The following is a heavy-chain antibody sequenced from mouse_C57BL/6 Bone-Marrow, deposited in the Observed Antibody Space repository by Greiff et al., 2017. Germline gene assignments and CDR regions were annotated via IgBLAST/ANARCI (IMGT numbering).Heavy chain of an antibody. V-gene: IGHV1-53*01. CDR3: ARGRLPAWFAY. J-gene: IGHJ3*01. D-gene: IGHD2-2*01. Sequence: VKLQESGTELVKPGASVKLSCKASGYTFTSYWMHWVKQRPGQGLEWIGNINPSNGGTNYNEKFKSKATLTVDKSSSTAYMQLSSLTSEDSAVYYCARGRLPAWFAYWGQGTLVTVSA. CDR1: GYTFTSYW. CDR2: INPSNGGT.